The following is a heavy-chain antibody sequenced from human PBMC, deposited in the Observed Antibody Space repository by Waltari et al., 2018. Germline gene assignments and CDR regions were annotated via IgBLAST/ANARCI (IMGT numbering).Heavy chain of an antibody. CDR3: ARVFGRYYDSSGYYPALPRYFQH. V-gene: IGHV4-34*01. J-gene: IGHJ1*01. D-gene: IGHD3-22*01. CDR2: INQSGST. CDR1: GGSFSGYY. Sequence: QVQLQQWGAGLLKPSETLSLTCAVYGGSFSGYYWSWIRQPPGKGLEWIGEINQSGSTNYSPSLKSRVTISVDTSKNQFSLKLSSVTAADTAVYYCARVFGRYYDSSGYYPALPRYFQHWGQGTLVTVSS.